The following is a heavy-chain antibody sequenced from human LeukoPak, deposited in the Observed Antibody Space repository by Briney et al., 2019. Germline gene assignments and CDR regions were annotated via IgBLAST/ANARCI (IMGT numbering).Heavy chain of an antibody. Sequence: ASVKVSYKASGGTFSSYAISWVRQAPGQGLEWMGRIIPIFGTANYAQKFQGRVTITTDESTSTAYMELSSLRPEDTAVYYCARVLKGYCSGGSCYGGFDYWGQGTLVTVSS. V-gene: IGHV1-69*05. CDR3: ARVLKGYCSGGSCYGGFDY. CDR1: GGTFSSYA. CDR2: IIPIFGTA. J-gene: IGHJ4*02. D-gene: IGHD2-15*01.